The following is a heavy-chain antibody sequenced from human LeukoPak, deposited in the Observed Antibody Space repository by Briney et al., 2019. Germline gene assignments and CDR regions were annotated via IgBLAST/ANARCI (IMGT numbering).Heavy chain of an antibody. CDR2: IIPIFGTA. J-gene: IGHJ6*03. V-gene: IGHV1-69*13. CDR1: GHTFTSYD. CDR3: ARDGYLTEEYYYYYYYMDV. D-gene: IGHD5-12*01. Sequence: SVKVSCKASGHTFTSYDINWVRQAPGQGLEWMGGIIPIFGTANYAQKFQGRVTITADESTSTAYMELSSLRSEDTAVYYCARDGYLTEEYYYYYYYMDVWGKGTTVTVSS.